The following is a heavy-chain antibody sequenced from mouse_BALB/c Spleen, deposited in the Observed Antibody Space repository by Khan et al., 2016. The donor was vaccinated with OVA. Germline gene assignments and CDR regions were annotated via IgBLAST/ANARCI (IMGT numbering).Heavy chain of an antibody. CDR2: INPTSGYT. J-gene: IGHJ2*01. V-gene: IGHV1-7*01. CDR1: GYTFTTYW. Sequence: VELVESGAELAKPGASVKMSCKASGYTFTTYWMHWVKQRPGQGLEWIGYINPTSGYTDYTEKFKDRSTLSADKSSNTANMQLSSLTSEDSAVYYCTRDRIDYWGQGTTLTVSS. CDR3: TRDRIDY.